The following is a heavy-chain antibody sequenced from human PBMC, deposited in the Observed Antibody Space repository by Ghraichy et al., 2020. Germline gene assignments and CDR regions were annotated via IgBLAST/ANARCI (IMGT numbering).Heavy chain of an antibody. CDR2: ISSSATYI. Sequence: GGSLRLSCAASGFTFSSYSMNWVCQAPGKGLEWVSSISSSATYIYYADSVKGRFTISRDNTNNPLYLQMNSLRADDTAVYFCPRGVERGRIVGAEDLDYWGKGALVTVSS. V-gene: IGHV3-21*01. CDR1: GFTFSSYS. CDR3: PRGVERGRIVGAEDLDY. J-gene: IGHJ4*02. D-gene: IGHD1-26*01.